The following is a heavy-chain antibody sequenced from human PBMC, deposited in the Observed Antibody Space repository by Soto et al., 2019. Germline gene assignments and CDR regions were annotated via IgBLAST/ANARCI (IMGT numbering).Heavy chain of an antibody. CDR2: IYHSGST. CDR3: ARDQLEGNWFDP. V-gene: IGHV4-30-4*01. Sequence: SETLSLTCTVSGGSISSGDYYWSWIRQPPGKGLEWIGYIYHSGSTLYNPSLKSRVTISVDKSKNQFSLKLTSVTAADTAVYYCARDQLEGNWFDPWGQGTLVTVSS. CDR1: GGSISSGDYY. J-gene: IGHJ5*02. D-gene: IGHD1-1*01.